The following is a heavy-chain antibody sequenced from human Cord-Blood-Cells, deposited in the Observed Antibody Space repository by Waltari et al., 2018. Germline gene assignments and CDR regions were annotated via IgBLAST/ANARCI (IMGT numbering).Heavy chain of an antibody. V-gene: IGHV4-39*01. J-gene: IGHJ3*02. CDR2: IYYRGST. D-gene: IGHD3-22*01. CDR3: ARVDSSGYYYFAFDI. Sequence: QLQLQESGPGLVKPSETLSLTCTVSGGSISSSSYYWGWIRQPPGRGLEWIGSIYYRGSTYDNPALKSRVTISVNPSKNQFSLKLSSVTAADTAVYYCARVDSSGYYYFAFDIWGQGTMVTVSS. CDR1: GGSISSSSYY.